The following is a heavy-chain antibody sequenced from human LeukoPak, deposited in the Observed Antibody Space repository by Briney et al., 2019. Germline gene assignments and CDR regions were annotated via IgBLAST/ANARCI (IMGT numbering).Heavy chain of an antibody. D-gene: IGHD3-3*01. CDR1: GFTFSSYA. CDR2: ISSNGGST. J-gene: IGHJ4*02. V-gene: IGHV3-64*01. CDR3: ARGAGDFWSGYPIDY. Sequence: GGSLRLSCAASGFTFSSYAMHWVRQAPGKGLEYVSAISSNGGSTYYANSVKGRFTISRDNSKNTLYLQMGSLRAEDMAVYYCARGAGDFWSGYPIDYWGQGTLVTVSS.